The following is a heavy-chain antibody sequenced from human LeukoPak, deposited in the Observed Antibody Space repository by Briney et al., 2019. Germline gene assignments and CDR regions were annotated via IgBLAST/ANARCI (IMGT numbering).Heavy chain of an antibody. D-gene: IGHD4-23*01. CDR2: ISWDGGST. J-gene: IGHJ4*02. CDR1: GFTFDDYT. CDR3: AKGATPFDYGGNSVY. Sequence: PGGSLRLSCAASGFTFDDYTMHWVRQAPGKGLEWVSLISWDGGSTYYADSVRGRFTISRDNSKNTLYLQMNSLRGDDTAVYYCAKGATPFDYGGNSVYWGQGTLVTVSS. V-gene: IGHV3-43*01.